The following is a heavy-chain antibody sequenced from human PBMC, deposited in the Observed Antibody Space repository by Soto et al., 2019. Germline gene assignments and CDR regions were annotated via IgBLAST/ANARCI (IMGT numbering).Heavy chain of an antibody. CDR3: ARDRDDYGSGNYYNRIDF. CDR2: IIPLFGTP. D-gene: IGHD3-10*01. CDR1: GGIFSTYS. V-gene: IGHV1-69*13. Sequence: GASVNVSCKASGGIFSTYSISWLRQAPWQGLEWMGGIIPLFGTPNYAQRFQGRVTITADESTSTAYMELSRLRSEDTAVYYCARDRDDYGSGNYYNRIDFWGQGTLVTVSS. J-gene: IGHJ4*02.